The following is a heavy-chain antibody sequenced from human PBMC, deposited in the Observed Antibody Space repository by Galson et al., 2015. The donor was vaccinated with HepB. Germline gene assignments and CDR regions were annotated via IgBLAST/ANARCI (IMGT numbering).Heavy chain of an antibody. CDR2: INHSGST. CDR1: GGSFSGYY. Sequence: ETLSLTCAVYGGSFSGYYWSWIRQPPGKGLEWIGEINHSGSTNYNPSLKSRVTISVDTSKNQFSLKLSSVTAADTAVYYCARGRRIVVVTASGWFDPWGQGTLVTVSS. D-gene: IGHD2-21*02. J-gene: IGHJ5*02. CDR3: ARGRRIVVVTASGWFDP. V-gene: IGHV4-34*01.